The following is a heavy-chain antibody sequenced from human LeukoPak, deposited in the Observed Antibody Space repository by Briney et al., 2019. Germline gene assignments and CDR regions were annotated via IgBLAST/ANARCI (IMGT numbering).Heavy chain of an antibody. V-gene: IGHV3-20*01. D-gene: IGHD3-22*01. CDR2: INWNGGST. CDR1: GFTFDDHG. CDR3: ARGAYYDSSASPLDY. Sequence: PGGSLRLSCAASGFTFDDHGMSWVRQTPGKGLEWVSGINWNGGSTAHADSVKGRFTISRDNAKNSLYLQMNSLRAEDTALYHCARGAYYDSSASPLDYWGQGTLVTASS. J-gene: IGHJ4*02.